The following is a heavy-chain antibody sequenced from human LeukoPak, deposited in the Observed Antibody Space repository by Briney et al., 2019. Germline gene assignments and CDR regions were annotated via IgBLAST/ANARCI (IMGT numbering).Heavy chain of an antibody. V-gene: IGHV1-69*05. CDR1: GGTFSNYD. CDR3: TGDERSAAGSGYSGPYDS. D-gene: IGHD3-3*01. CDR2: IIPIFGTT. J-gene: IGHJ4*02. Sequence: SVKFSCKASGGTFSNYDISWVRQAPGQGLEIMGSIIPIFGTTNYAQKFQGRITITTDQSTSTVYMELRSLRSEDTAVYYCTGDERSAAGSGYSGPYDSWGQGNRVTVSA.